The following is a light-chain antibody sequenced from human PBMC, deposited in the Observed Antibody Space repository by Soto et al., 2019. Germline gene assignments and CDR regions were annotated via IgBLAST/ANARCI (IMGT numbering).Light chain of an antibody. V-gene: IGLV2-14*03. J-gene: IGLJ2*01. CDR3: SAYTHSNTVI. Sequence: QSALTQPASVSGSPGQSITISCTRTSSDVAAYNFVSWYQQHPGEVPKLMIYEVIKRPSGISDRFSGSKSGNTASLTISGLQAEDEADYYCSAYTHSNTVIFGGGTKLTVL. CDR2: EVI. CDR1: SSDVAAYNF.